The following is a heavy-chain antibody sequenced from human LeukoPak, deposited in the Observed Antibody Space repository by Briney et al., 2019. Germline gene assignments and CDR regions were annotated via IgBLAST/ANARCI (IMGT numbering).Heavy chain of an antibody. J-gene: IGHJ5*02. V-gene: IGHV1-2*02. CDR2: INPNSGGT. Sequence: VKVSCKASGYTFTGHYMHWVRQAPGQGLEWMGWINPNSGGTNYAQKFQGRVTMTRDTSISTAYMELSRLRSDDTAVYYCARDQVVVAATAFDPWGQGTLVTVSS. D-gene: IGHD2-15*01. CDR3: ARDQVVVAATAFDP. CDR1: GYTFTGHY.